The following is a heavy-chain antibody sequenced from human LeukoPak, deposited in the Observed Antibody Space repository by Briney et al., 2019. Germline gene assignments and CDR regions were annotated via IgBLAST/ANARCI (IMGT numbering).Heavy chain of an antibody. J-gene: IGHJ4*02. CDR2: ISAYNGNT. V-gene: IGHV1-18*04. Sequence: GASVRVSCKASGYTFTSYGISWVRQAPGQGLEWMGWISAYNGNTNYAQKLQGRVTMTTDTSTSTAYMELRSLRSDDTAVYYGAREGGGGVRGVIDYWGQGTLVTVSS. D-gene: IGHD3-10*01. CDR3: AREGGGGVRGVIDY. CDR1: GYTFTSYG.